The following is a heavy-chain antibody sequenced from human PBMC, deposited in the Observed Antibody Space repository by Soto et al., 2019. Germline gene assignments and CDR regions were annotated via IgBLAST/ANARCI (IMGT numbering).Heavy chain of an antibody. CDR1: GYTFTGYY. D-gene: IGHD3-10*01. Sequence: GASVKVSCKASGYTFTGYYMHWVRQAPGQGLEWMGWINPNSGGTNYAQKFQGWVTMTRDTSISTAYMELSRLRSDDTAVYYFARANRLLWFGESYAFDIWGQGTMVTVSS. V-gene: IGHV1-2*04. CDR2: INPNSGGT. J-gene: IGHJ3*02. CDR3: ARANRLLWFGESYAFDI.